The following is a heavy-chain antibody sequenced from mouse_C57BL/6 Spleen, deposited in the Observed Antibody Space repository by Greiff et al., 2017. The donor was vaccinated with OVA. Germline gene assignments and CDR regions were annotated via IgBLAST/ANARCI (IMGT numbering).Heavy chain of an antibody. CDR1: GYTFTSYW. D-gene: IGHD4-1*01. V-gene: IGHV1-69*01. Sequence: QVQLQQPGAELVMPGASVKLSCKASGYTFTSYWMHWVKQRPGQGLEWIGAIDPSDSYTNYNQKFKGKSTLTVDKSSSTAYMQLSSLTSEDSAVYYCARQLTGTAFAYWGQGTLVTVSA. CDR3: ARQLTGTAFAY. J-gene: IGHJ3*01. CDR2: IDPSDSYT.